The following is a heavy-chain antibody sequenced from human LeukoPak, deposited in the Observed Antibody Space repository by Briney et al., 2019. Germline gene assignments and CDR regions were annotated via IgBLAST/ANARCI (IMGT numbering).Heavy chain of an antibody. V-gene: IGHV3-74*01. D-gene: IGHD2-15*01. Sequence: PGGSLRLSCAASGFTFSNYWMHWVRQAPGKGLVWVSRINSDGINTSYADSVKGRFTISRDNAKNSLYLQMNSLRAEDTAVYYCARAQSHVVVVAATCLFDPWGQGTLVTVSS. CDR2: INSDGINT. CDR3: ARAQSHVVVVAATCLFDP. CDR1: GFTFSNYW. J-gene: IGHJ5*02.